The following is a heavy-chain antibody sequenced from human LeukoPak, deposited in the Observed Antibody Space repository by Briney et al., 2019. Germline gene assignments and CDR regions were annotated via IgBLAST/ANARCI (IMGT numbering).Heavy chain of an antibody. J-gene: IGHJ6*03. D-gene: IGHD6-13*01. Sequence: ASVKVSCKASGYTFTSYGITWVPQAPGQGLGWMGWIRAYNGNTEYAKKHQGRVTMTSDTSTSTAYMELRSLRSDDTAVYYCARGGGAAADYSYYYMDVWGKGTTVTVSS. CDR2: IRAYNGNT. CDR3: ARGGGAAADYSYYYMDV. CDR1: GYTFTSYG. V-gene: IGHV1-18*01.